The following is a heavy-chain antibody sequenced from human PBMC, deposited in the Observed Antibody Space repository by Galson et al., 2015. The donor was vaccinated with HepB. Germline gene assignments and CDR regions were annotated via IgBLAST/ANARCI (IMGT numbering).Heavy chain of an antibody. CDR3: ARDGNRGFHYYYYYGMDV. Sequence: SLRLSCAASGFTVSSNYMSWVRQAPGKGLEWVSVIYSGGSTYYADSVKGRFTISRDNSKNTLYLQMNSLRAEDTAVYYCARDGNRGFHYYYYYGMDVWGQGTTVTVSS. CDR2: IYSGGST. V-gene: IGHV3-53*01. J-gene: IGHJ6*02. D-gene: IGHD7-27*01. CDR1: GFTVSSNY.